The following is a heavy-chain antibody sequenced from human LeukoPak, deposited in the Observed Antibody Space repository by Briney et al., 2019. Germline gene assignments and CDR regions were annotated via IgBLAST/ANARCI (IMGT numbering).Heavy chain of an antibody. CDR1: GGTFSSYA. CDR3: ARDLVAGRARGVAADY. J-gene: IGHJ4*02. Sequence: GASVKVSCKASGGTFSSYAISWVRQAPGQGLEWMGRIIPILGIANYAQKFQGRVTITADKSTSTAYMELSSLRSEDTAVYYCARDLVAGRARGVAADYWGQGTLVTVSS. CDR2: IIPILGIA. V-gene: IGHV1-69*04. D-gene: IGHD6-19*01.